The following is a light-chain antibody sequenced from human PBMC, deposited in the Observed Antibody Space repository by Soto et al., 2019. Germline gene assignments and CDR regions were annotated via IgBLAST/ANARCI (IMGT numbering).Light chain of an antibody. CDR2: WAS. V-gene: IGKV4-1*01. CDR1: QSVLNSANNKNY. Sequence: DIVMTQSPDSLAVSLGERATINCKSSQSVLNSANNKNYLSWYQQKPGQPPKQLIYWASTRESGVPDRFAGTGSGTDFTLTISSLQADDVAVSYCQQVQSMARTFGQGTKVEIK. CDR3: QQVQSMART. J-gene: IGKJ1*01.